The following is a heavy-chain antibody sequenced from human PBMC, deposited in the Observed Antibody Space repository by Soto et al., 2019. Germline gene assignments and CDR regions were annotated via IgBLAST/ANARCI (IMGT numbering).Heavy chain of an antibody. J-gene: IGHJ4*02. Sequence: QVQLVQSGAEVKKPGSSVKVSCKASGGTFSSYAISWVRQAPGQGLEWMGGVIPIFGTANYAQKFQGGVTITANETTRTAYKVESSMRSEDTTVYYCGRAARGSGRYAGGYFDYWGQGTLVTVSS. CDR2: VIPIFGTA. CDR3: GRAARGSGRYAGGYFDY. V-gene: IGHV1-69*01. D-gene: IGHD3-10*01. CDR1: GGTFSSYA.